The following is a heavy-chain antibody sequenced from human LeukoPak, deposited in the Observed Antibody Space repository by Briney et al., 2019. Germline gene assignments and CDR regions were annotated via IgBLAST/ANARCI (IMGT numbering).Heavy chain of an antibody. CDR2: ISGSGGST. D-gene: IGHD2-21*02. V-gene: IGHV3-23*01. J-gene: IGHJ4*02. Sequence: GGSLRLSCAASGFTFSSYAKSWVRQAPGKGLEWVSAISGSGGSTYYADSVKGRLTISRDNSKDTLYLQMNSLRAYVTAVYYCAEAYCGGDFSLPGSYWGQGHLVSVSS. CDR3: AEAYCGGDFSLPGSY. CDR1: GFTFSSYA.